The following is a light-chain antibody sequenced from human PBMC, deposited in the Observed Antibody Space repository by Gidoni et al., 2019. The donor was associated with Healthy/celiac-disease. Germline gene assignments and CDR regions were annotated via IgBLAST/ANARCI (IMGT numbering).Light chain of an antibody. CDR3: QQYYSTPLT. Sequence: DIVMTQSPDSLAVSLGERATINCKSSQSVLYSSNNKNYLAWYQQKPGQPPKLLIYWASTRESGVPGRFSGSGSGTDFTLTISSLQAEDVAVYYCQQYYSTPLTFGGXTKVEIK. J-gene: IGKJ4*01. V-gene: IGKV4-1*01. CDR2: WAS. CDR1: QSVLYSSNNKNY.